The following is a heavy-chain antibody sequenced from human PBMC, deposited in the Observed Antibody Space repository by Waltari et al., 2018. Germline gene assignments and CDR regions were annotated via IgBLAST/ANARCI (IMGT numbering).Heavy chain of an antibody. J-gene: IGHJ4*02. Sequence: QVQLVQSGAEVKKPGSSVKGSCKASGGHLGSYAISWVPQAPGQGLEWMGGIIPIFGTANYAQKFQGRVTITTDESTSTAYMELSSLRSEDTAVYYCARDRGYSSSWSQVYFDYWGQGTLVTVSS. CDR2: IIPIFGTA. D-gene: IGHD6-13*01. V-gene: IGHV1-69*05. CDR3: ARDRGYSSSWSQVYFDY. CDR1: GGHLGSYA.